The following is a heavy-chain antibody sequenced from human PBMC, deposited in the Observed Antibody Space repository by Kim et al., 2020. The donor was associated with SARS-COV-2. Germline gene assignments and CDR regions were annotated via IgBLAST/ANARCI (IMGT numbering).Heavy chain of an antibody. CDR2: IYYSGAT. J-gene: IGHJ4*02. CDR1: GGSITAYY. CDR3: GAFPVDDSANRYGRDY. Sequence: SETLSLTCTVSGGSITAYYWNWIRLPPGKSLEWIGHIYYSGATKYNSSLQSRVTMTADTYRSQFSLHLRSVTPADTALYYCGAFPVDDSANRYGRDYWGQGTLVTVSS. D-gene: IGHD3-22*01. V-gene: IGHV4-59*01.